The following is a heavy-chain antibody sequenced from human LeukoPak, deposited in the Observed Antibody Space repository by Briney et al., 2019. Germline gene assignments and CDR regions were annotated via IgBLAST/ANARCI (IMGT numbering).Heavy chain of an antibody. CDR3: AREIPQQLVAMDV. D-gene: IGHD6-13*01. J-gene: IGHJ6*02. CDR1: GFTFSRYW. Sequence: GGSLRLSCAASGFTFSRYWMSWVRQAPGKGLEWVANIKEDGSEKNHVDSVKGRFTISRDNAKNSLYLQMNSLSVEDTAVYYCAREIPQQLVAMDVWGQGTTVNVSS. V-gene: IGHV3-7*04. CDR2: IKEDGSEK.